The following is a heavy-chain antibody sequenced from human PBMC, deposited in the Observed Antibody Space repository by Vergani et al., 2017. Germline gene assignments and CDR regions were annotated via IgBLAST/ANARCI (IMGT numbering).Heavy chain of an antibody. V-gene: IGHV3-48*02. CDR2: ISSSSSTI. J-gene: IGHJ6*03. Sequence: EVQLVESGGGLVQPGGSLRLSCAASGFTFSSYSMNRVRQAPGKGLEWVSYISSSSSTIYYADSVKGRFTISRDNAKNSLYLQMNSLRDEDTAVYYCASYGTLGYYYYMDVWGKGTTVTVSS. D-gene: IGHD3-10*01. CDR1: GFTFSSYS. CDR3: ASYGTLGYYYYMDV.